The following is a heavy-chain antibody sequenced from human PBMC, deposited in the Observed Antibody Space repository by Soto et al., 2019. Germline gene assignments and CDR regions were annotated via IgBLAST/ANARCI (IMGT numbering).Heavy chain of an antibody. J-gene: IGHJ4*02. V-gene: IGHV4-39*07. Sequence: SETLSLTCTVSGASISVHSYYWTWIRQPPGKGPEWIGSSYYSGTTYFNPSLKSRATISVDTSKNQFSLKLTSVTAADTAIYFCARLVYDTRLNYMYFDFWGQGTLVTVSS. CDR2: SYYSGTT. D-gene: IGHD3-10*01. CDR3: ARLVYDTRLNYMYFDF. CDR1: GASISVHSYY.